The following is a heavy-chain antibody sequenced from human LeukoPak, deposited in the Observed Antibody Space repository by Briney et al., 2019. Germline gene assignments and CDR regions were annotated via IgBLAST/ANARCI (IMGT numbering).Heavy chain of an antibody. CDR2: ISFDGVHK. CDR3: TREIFYGSGSYFDH. Sequence: GGSLRLSCIASRLPFSQQAVQWVRRAPGKGLEGVAVISFDGVHKFYADSVKGRFTISRDNSKNTLYLQMDSLRHEDTAVYYCTREIFYGSGSYFDHWGQGTLVTVSS. D-gene: IGHD3-10*01. J-gene: IGHJ4*02. V-gene: IGHV3-30*04. CDR1: RLPFSQQA.